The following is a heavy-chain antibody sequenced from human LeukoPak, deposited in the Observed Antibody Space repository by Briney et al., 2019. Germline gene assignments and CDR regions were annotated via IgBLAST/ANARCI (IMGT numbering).Heavy chain of an antibody. D-gene: IGHD1-1*01. CDR3: ARRTTGTGPFDF. V-gene: IGHV4-59*08. CDR2: NYYRGST. CDR1: GGSISSYY. Sequence: SETLSLTCTVSGGSISSYYWSWIRQPPGKGLEWIEYNYYRGSTNYNPSLKSRVTISVDTSKNQFSLKLSSVTAADTAVYYWARRTTGTGPFDFWGQGTLITVSS. J-gene: IGHJ4*02.